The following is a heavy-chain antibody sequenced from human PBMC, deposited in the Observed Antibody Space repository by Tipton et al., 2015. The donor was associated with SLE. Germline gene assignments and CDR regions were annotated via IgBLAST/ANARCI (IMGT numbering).Heavy chain of an antibody. CDR1: GFTFSSSW. J-gene: IGHJ5*02. CDR2: IKPDGREI. Sequence: SLRLSCAASGFTFSSSWMSWLRQAPGKGLEWVANIKPDGREIYYVDSVKGRVTISRDNAKTSLYLQMDGLRVGDTAVYYCARDGSGWSITWGQGTLVTVSS. D-gene: IGHD6-19*01. CDR3: ARDGSGWSIT. V-gene: IGHV3-7*01.